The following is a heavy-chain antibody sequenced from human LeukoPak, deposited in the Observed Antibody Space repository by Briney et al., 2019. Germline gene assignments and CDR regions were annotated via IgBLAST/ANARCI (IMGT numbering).Heavy chain of an antibody. Sequence: ASVKVSCKASGYTFTSYYMHWVRQAPGQGLEWMGIINPSIGSTSYAQKFQARVTMTRDTSASTVYMELSSLRTEDTAVYYCVRGAYAKEELAPPGWDYWGQGTLVTVSS. CDR1: GYTFTSYY. CDR2: INPSIGST. D-gene: IGHD1-26*01. CDR3: VRGAYAKEELAPPGWDY. J-gene: IGHJ4*02. V-gene: IGHV1-46*01.